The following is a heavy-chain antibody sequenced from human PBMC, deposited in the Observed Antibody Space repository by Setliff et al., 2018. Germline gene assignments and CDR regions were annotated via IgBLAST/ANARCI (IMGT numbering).Heavy chain of an antibody. CDR3: ARRVGSVGIQLPDY. Sequence: ASVKVSCKASGYTFTGYYMHWVRQAPGQGLEWMGRINPNSGNTGYAQKFQGRVTMTRNTSISTAYMELSSLRSEDTAVYYCARRVGSVGIQLPDYWGQGTLVTVPQ. V-gene: IGHV1-8*02. CDR2: INPNSGNT. D-gene: IGHD5-18*01. CDR1: GYTFTGYY. J-gene: IGHJ4*02.